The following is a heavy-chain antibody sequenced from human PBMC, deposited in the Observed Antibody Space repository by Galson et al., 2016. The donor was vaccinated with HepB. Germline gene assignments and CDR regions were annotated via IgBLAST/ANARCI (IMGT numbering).Heavy chain of an antibody. CDR1: GFTFATYP. CDR3: VKERGSRLTMVRGVLDPFDI. CDR2: IRGSGGGI. V-gene: IGHV3-23*01. Sequence: SLRLSCAGSGFTFATYPMSWARQASGKGLEWVSGIRGSGGGIDYADSVKGRFTISRDNSKNTLYLQMSSLRAEDTAVYYCVKERGSRLTMVRGVLDPFDIWGHGTLVTISA. D-gene: IGHD3-10*01. J-gene: IGHJ3*02.